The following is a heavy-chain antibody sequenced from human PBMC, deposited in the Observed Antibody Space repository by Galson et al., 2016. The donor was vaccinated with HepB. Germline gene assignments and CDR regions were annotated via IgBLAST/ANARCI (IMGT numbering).Heavy chain of an antibody. V-gene: IGHV1-2*02. CDR3: ARVDGWFGDAHFDN. D-gene: IGHD3-10*01. CDR1: GYTFTGSY. J-gene: IGHJ4*02. CDR2: INPNSGGT. Sequence: SVKVSCKASGYTFTGSYIHWVRQAPGQGLEWMGWINPNSGGTNYAQKFQGRVTVTTDTSISTAYMELSSLRSDDTAVYYCARVDGWFGDAHFDNWGQGTLVTVSS.